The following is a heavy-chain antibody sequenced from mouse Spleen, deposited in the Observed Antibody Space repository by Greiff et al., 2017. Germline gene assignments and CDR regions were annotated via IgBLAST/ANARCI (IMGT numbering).Heavy chain of an antibody. CDR3: ARVHYYGSSYWYFDV. V-gene: IGHV7-1*02. D-gene: IGHD1-1*01. Sequence: EVKLVESGGGLVQPGGSLELSCAPSGFTFGVFSMEGVRQPPGKRLEWIAASRNKANDYTTEYSASVKGRFIVSRDTSQSILYLQMNALRAEDTAIYYCARVHYYGSSYWYFDVWGAGTTVTVSS. CDR1: GFTFGVFS. J-gene: IGHJ1*01. CDR2: SRNKANDYTT.